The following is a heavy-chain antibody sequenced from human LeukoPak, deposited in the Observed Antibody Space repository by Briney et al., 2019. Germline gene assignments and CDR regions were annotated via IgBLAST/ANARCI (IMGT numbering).Heavy chain of an antibody. CDR2: IYYSGST. D-gene: IGHD5-18*01. CDR3: ARHIRGYSYGPFDY. V-gene: IGHV4-59*08. Sequence: SETLSLTCTVSGGSISSYYWSWIRQPPGKGLEWIGYIYYSGSTNYNPSLKSRVTISVDKSKNQFSLKLTSVTAADTAVYYCARHIRGYSYGPFDYWGQGSLVTVSS. J-gene: IGHJ4*02. CDR1: GGSISSYY.